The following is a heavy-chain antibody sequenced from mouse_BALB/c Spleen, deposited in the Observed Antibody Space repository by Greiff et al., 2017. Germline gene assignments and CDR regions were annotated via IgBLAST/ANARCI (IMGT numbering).Heavy chain of an antibody. Sequence: EVKVVESGGGLVKPGGSLKLSCAASGFTFSSYTMSWVRQTPEKRLEWVATISSGGGNTYYPDSVKGRFTISRDNAKNNLYLQMSSLRSEDTALYYCARRASDDWFAYWGQGTLVTVSA. D-gene: IGHD3-2*02. J-gene: IGHJ3*01. CDR2: ISSGGGNT. CDR3: ARRASDDWFAY. V-gene: IGHV5-9*03. CDR1: GFTFSSYT.